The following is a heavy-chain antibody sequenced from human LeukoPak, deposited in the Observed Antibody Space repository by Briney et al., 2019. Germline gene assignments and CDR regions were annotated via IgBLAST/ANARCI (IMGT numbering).Heavy chain of an antibody. V-gene: IGHV1-2*02. CDR1: GYTFTGYY. D-gene: IGHD5-24*01. CDR2: INPNSGGT. J-gene: IGHJ5*02. CDR3: ARIQMGSSVDWFDP. Sequence: ASVTVSFKASGYTFTGYYMHWVRQAPGQGLEWMGWINPNSGGTNYAQKFQGRVTMTRDTSISTAYMELSRLRSDDTAVYYCARIQMGSSVDWFDPWGQGTLVTVSS.